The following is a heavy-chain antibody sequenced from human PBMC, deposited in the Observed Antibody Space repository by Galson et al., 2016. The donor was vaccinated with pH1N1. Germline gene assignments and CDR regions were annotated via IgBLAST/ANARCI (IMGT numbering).Heavy chain of an antibody. CDR2: ISWNSNSI. J-gene: IGHJ4*02. CDR1: GFAFDDFA. D-gene: IGHD3-10*01. CDR3: AKGAGRYYFGSGSFNY. V-gene: IGHV3-9*01. Sequence: SLRLSCAASGFAFDDFAMHWVRHVPGKGLEWVSGISWNSNSIGYAASVKGRFTISRDSAKKSLFLQMNSLRVEDTALYYCAKGAGRYYFGSGSFNYWGQGTQVTVSS.